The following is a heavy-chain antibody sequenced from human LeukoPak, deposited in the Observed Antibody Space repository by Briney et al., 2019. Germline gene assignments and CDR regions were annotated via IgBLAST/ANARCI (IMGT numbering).Heavy chain of an antibody. CDR2: IWYDGSNK. D-gene: IGHD2-15*01. V-gene: IGHV3-33*06. CDR3: AKDIVVVVAAADAFDI. J-gene: IGHJ3*02. CDR1: GFTFSSYG. Sequence: GRSLRLSCAASGFTFSSYGMHWVRQAPGKGLEWVAVIWYDGSNKYYADSVKGRFTISRDNSKNTLYLQMNSLRAEDTAVYYCAKDIVVVVAAADAFDIWGQGTMVTVSS.